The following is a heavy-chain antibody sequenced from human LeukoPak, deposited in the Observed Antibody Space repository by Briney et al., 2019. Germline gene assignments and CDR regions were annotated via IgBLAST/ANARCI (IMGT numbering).Heavy chain of an antibody. CDR2: MFYSGNS. D-gene: IGHD3-10*01. CDR3: AGPDYYGSGSHLS. V-gene: IGHV4-59*02. CDR1: GASVNTYY. J-gene: IGHJ5*02. Sequence: SETLSLTCTVSGASVNTYYWSWIRQPPGKGLEWIGYMFYSGNSNYSPSLKSRVTISVDTSKNQLSLKVRSVTAADTAVYFCAGPDYYGSGSHLSWGQGTLVTVSS.